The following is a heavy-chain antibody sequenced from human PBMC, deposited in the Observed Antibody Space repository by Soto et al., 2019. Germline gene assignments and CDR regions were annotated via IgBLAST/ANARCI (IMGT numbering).Heavy chain of an antibody. V-gene: IGHV4-59*01. Sequence: SETLPLTCTVSGDSISPYYWTWIRQPPGKGLEWIGHIYYSGSPNYNPSLKSRVTISVDTSKSQFSLKLSSVTAADTAVYYCARDVSPTYWGQGMLVT. J-gene: IGHJ4*02. CDR1: GDSISPYY. CDR2: IYYSGSP. CDR3: ARDVSPTY.